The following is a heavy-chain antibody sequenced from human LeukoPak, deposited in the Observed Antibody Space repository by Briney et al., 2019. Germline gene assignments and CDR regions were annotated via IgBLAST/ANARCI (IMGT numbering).Heavy chain of an antibody. CDR2: IIPILGIA. CDR3: ASGGGHSYQWPYYYGMDV. J-gene: IGHJ6*02. V-gene: IGHV1-69*04. CDR1: GGTFSSYA. D-gene: IGHD5-18*01. Sequence: ASVKVSCKASGGTFSSYAISWVRPAPGQGLEWMGRIIPILGIANYAQKFQGRVTITADKSTSTAYMELSSLRSEDTAVYYCASGGGHSYQWPYYYGMDVWGQGTTVTVSS.